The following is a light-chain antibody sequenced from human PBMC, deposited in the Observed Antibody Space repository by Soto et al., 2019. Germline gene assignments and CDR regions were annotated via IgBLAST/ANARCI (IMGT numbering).Light chain of an antibody. V-gene: IGKV3-11*01. CDR3: QQRSNWPRT. CDR1: QSVSSY. Sequence: EIVLTQSPATLSLSPGERATLSCRASQSVSSYLAWYQQNPGQAPRLLIYDASNRATGIPARFSGSGSGTVFTLTISSLEPEDFAVYYCQQRSNWPRTFGQGTKVDIK. CDR2: DAS. J-gene: IGKJ1*01.